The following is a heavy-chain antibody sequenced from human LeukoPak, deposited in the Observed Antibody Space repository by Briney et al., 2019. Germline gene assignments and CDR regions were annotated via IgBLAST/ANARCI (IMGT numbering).Heavy chain of an antibody. D-gene: IGHD3-22*01. J-gene: IGHJ2*01. V-gene: IGHV3-23*01. CDR2: ISTSGSRT. CDR3: ARGGYHTTWYFDL. Sequence: GGSLRLSCAASGFTFSSYAMTWLRQAPGRGLEWVSTISTSGSRTYSTDSVKGRFTFSRDNSKSTLYLQMNSLRAEDTAVYYCARGGYHTTWYFDLWGRGTLVTVSS. CDR1: GFTFSSYA.